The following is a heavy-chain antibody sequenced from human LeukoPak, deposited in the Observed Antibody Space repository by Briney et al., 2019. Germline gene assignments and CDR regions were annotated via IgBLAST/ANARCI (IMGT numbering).Heavy chain of an antibody. J-gene: IGHJ4*02. V-gene: IGHV3-21*01. CDR1: GFTFSSYA. D-gene: IGHD6-19*01. Sequence: ESLRLSCAASGFTFSSYAMHWVRQAPGKGLEWVSSISHSSNYIFYADSVKGRFTISRDNAKNSLYLQMNSLRAEDTAVYYCARALDSSGYVSGYWGQGTLVTVSS. CDR3: ARALDSSGYVSGY. CDR2: ISHSSNYI.